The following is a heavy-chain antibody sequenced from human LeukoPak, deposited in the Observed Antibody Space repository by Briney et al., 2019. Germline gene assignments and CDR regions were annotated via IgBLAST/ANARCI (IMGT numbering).Heavy chain of an antibody. Sequence: SETLSLTGTVSGGSISSYYWSWIRQPPGKGLEWIGYVYYTGSTDYNPSLKSRVTMSVDTSKNQFSLNLSSVTAADTAVYYCARQDHNSRWYGYWYFDLWGRGTLVTVSS. D-gene: IGHD6-13*01. CDR1: GGSISSYY. J-gene: IGHJ2*01. V-gene: IGHV4-59*08. CDR3: ARQDHNSRWYGYWYFDL. CDR2: VYYTGST.